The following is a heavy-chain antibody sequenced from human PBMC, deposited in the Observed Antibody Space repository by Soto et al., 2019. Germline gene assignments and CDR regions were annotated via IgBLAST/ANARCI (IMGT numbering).Heavy chain of an antibody. CDR1: GFTISSYS. V-gene: IGHV3-48*01. CDR3: ARDRWIQLWKHYYFDY. Sequence: ELQLVESGGGLVQHGGSLRLSCAASGFTISSYSMNWVRQAPGKGLEWVSYISSSSSTIYYADSVKGRFTISRDNAKNSLYLQMNSLRAEDTAVYYCARDRWIQLWKHYYFDYWGQGTLVTVSS. D-gene: IGHD5-18*01. J-gene: IGHJ4*02. CDR2: ISSSSSTI.